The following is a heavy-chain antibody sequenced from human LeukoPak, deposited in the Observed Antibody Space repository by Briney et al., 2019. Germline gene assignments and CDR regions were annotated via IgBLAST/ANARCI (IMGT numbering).Heavy chain of an antibody. D-gene: IGHD1-26*01. CDR2: ISWNSGTI. CDR3: AKGNSGSYSQDWFDP. Sequence: PGGSLRLSCAASGFTFDDYAMHWVRQAPGKGLEWVSGISWNSGTIGYADSVKGRFTISRDNAKNSLYLQMNSLRPEDMAFYYCAKGNSGSYSQDWFDPWGQGTLVTVSS. J-gene: IGHJ5*02. V-gene: IGHV3-9*03. CDR1: GFTFDDYA.